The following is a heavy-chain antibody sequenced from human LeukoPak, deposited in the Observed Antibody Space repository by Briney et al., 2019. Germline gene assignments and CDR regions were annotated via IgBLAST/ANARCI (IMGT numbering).Heavy chain of an antibody. V-gene: IGHV3-23*01. CDR3: ANENYYGSGSYFPAFDI. D-gene: IGHD3-10*01. CDR1: GFTFSSYA. CDR2: ISGSGGST. Sequence: GGSLRLSCAASGFTFSSYAMSWVRQAPGKGLEWVSAISGSGGSTYYADSVKGRLTISRDNSKNTLYLQMNSLRAEDTAVYYCANENYYGSGSYFPAFDIWGQGTMVTVSS. J-gene: IGHJ3*02.